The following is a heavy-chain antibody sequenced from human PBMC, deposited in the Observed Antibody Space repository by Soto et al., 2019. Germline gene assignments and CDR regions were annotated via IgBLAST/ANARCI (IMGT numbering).Heavy chain of an antibody. V-gene: IGHV3-23*01. D-gene: IGHD2-2*01. J-gene: IGHJ4*02. Sequence: HPGGSLRLSCAASGFTFSSYAMSWVRQAPGKGLEWVSAISGSGGSTYYADSVKGRFTISRDNSKNTLYLQMNSLRAEDTAGYYCAKDTLTLVYCSCSSCYSHVHDYWGRGTLVTGSA. CDR3: AKDTLTLVYCSCSSCYSHVHDY. CDR2: ISGSGGST. CDR1: GFTFSSYA.